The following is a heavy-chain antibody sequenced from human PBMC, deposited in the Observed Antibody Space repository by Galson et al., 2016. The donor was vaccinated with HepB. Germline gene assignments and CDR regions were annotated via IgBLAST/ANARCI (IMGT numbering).Heavy chain of an antibody. D-gene: IGHD3-10*01. J-gene: IGHJ3*02. CDR3: ARNMYGAATNYIGDVFDI. V-gene: IGHV3-23*01. Sequence: SLRLSCAASGFTFSNYAMSWVRQAPGKGLEWVSGISSSGDSTYYADSVKGRVAISRDNSKDTLYLEMNSLRDGDTAFYYCARNMYGAATNYIGDVFDIWGQGTMVTVSS. CDR1: GFTFSNYA. CDR2: ISSSGDST.